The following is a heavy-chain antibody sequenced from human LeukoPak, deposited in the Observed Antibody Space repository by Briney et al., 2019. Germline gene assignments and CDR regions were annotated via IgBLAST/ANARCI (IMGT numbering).Heavy chain of an antibody. Sequence: SAPLSLPSTVSDASFSGGYRYWCWIRQPAGKRLEWIGRIENSGTTYYNPSLESRVTISVDTSKNQFYLRLRSVTAADTAVYFCASLDDPHRSGYYKDVWGKGTTVTVSS. CDR2: IENSGTT. V-gene: IGHV4-61*02. D-gene: IGHD3/OR15-3a*01. CDR3: ASLDDPHRSGYYKDV. J-gene: IGHJ6*03. CDR1: DASFSGGYRY.